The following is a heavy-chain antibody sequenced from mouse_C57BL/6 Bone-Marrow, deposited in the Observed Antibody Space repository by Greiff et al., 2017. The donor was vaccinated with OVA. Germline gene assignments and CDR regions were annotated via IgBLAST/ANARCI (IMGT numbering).Heavy chain of an antibody. CDR3: AGGLGDY. Sequence: VQLQQSGPELVKPGASVKISCKASGYTFTDYYMNWVKQSHGKSLEWIGDINPNNGGTSYNQKFKGKATLTVDKSSSPAYMELRSLTSEDSAVYYCAGGLGDYWGQGTTLTVSS. CDR2: INPNNGGT. D-gene: IGHD3-3*01. V-gene: IGHV1-26*01. J-gene: IGHJ2*01. CDR1: GYTFTDYY.